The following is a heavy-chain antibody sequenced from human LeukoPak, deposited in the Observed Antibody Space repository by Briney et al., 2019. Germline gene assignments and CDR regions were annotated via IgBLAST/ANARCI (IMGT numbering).Heavy chain of an antibody. CDR1: GGSIRSSSYY. Sequence: SETLSLTFTVSGGSIRSSSYYWGWIRQPPGKGLEWIGSISYSGSTYYNPSLKSRLTTSVDTSKNQFSLKLSSVTAADTAVYYCARQGGSYSRLGAFDIWGQGTMVTVSS. J-gene: IGHJ3*02. V-gene: IGHV4-39*01. CDR2: ISYSGST. CDR3: ARQGGSYSRLGAFDI. D-gene: IGHD1-26*01.